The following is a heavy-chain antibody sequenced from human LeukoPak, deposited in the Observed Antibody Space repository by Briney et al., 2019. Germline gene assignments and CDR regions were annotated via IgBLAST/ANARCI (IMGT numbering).Heavy chain of an antibody. CDR3: ARAEPCDPRYFDY. V-gene: IGHV3-33*01. J-gene: IGHJ4*02. CDR1: GFTFSGYG. CDR2: IWYDGSDK. Sequence: GGSLRLSCAASGFTFSGYGMHWVRQAPGKGLEWVAVIWYDGSDKYHADSVKGRFTISRDNSKNTLYLQMNSLRAEDTAVYYCARAEPCDPRYFDYWGQGTLVTVSS.